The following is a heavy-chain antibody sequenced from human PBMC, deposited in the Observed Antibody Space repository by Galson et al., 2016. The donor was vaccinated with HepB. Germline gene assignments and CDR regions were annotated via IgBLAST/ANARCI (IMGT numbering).Heavy chain of an antibody. V-gene: IGHV3-48*04. CDR3: AREGRPILTGYYPYDY. Sequence: SLRLSCAASGFTFSNYPMTWVRQAPGKGLEWISYISSHSDAIYYADSFKGRFTISRDNAKNSLYLQMTSLRAEDTAVYYCAREGRPILTGYYPYDYWGQGTLVTVSS. D-gene: IGHD3-9*01. J-gene: IGHJ4*02. CDR2: ISSHSDAI. CDR1: GFTFSNYP.